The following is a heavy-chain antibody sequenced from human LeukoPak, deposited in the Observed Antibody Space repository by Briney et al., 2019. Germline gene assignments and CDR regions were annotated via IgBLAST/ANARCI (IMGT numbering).Heavy chain of an antibody. Sequence: PGRSLRLSCAASGFTFSSYGMHWVRQAPGKGLEWVAVISYDGSNKYYADSVKGRFTISRDNSKNTLYLQMNSLRAEDTAVYYCARTYDYGEDSLDYWGQGTLVTVSS. V-gene: IGHV3-30*03. CDR2: ISYDGSNK. J-gene: IGHJ4*02. CDR3: ARTYDYGEDSLDY. D-gene: IGHD4-17*01. CDR1: GFTFSSYG.